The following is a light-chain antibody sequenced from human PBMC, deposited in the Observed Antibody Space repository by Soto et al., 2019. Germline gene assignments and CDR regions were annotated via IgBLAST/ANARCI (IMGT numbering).Light chain of an antibody. J-gene: IGKJ4*01. CDR3: QQYGSSLLT. V-gene: IGKV3-20*01. CDR2: GAS. Sequence: IVLTQTQGTLSLSPGERATLSCRSSQSVSSSFLAWYQQKVGQAPRLLIYGASSRATGIPDRFSGSGSGTDFTLTISRLEPEDFAVYYCQQYGSSLLTFCGVAMV. CDR1: QSVSSSF.